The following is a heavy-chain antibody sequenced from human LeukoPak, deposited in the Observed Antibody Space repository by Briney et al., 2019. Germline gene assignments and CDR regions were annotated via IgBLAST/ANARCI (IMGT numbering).Heavy chain of an antibody. D-gene: IGHD3-3*01. CDR2: INPNSGGT. V-gene: IGHV1-2*06. Sequence: GASVKVSCKASGYTFTGYYMHWVRQAPGQGLEWMGRINPNSGGTNYAQKFQGRVTMTRDTSISTAYMELSRLRSDDTAVYYCARGSDYDFWSGYSGGTNDYWGQGTLVTVSS. CDR1: GYTFTGYY. J-gene: IGHJ4*02. CDR3: ARGSDYDFWSGYSGGTNDY.